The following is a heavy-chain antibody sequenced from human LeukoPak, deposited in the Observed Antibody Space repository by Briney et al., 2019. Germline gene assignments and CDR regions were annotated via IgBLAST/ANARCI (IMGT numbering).Heavy chain of an antibody. J-gene: IGHJ4*02. D-gene: IGHD2-15*01. CDR1: GFSFNTYG. CDR3: AKDRSRDSADYYFDY. V-gene: IGHV3-30*18. CDR2: ISYDGSNK. Sequence: PGRSLRLSCAASGFSFNTYGMHWVRQGPGKGLEWVAVISYDGSNKWYADSVKGRFTISRDNSKNTLYLQMNSLRPEDTAVYYCAKDRSRDSADYYFDYWGQGTLVTVSS.